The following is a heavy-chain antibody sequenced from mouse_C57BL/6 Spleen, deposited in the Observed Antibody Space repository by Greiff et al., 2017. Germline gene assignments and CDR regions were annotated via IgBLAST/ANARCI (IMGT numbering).Heavy chain of an antibody. CDR3: ARGECYYSNYLYAMDY. Sequence: QVQLQQPGAELVKPGASVKLSCKASRYTFTSYWMHWVKQRPGRGLEWIGRIDPNSGGTKYNEKFKSKATLTVDKPSSTAYMQLSSLTSEDSAVYYCARGECYYSNYLYAMDYWGQGTSVTVSS. V-gene: IGHV1-72*01. CDR2: IDPNSGGT. CDR1: RYTFTSYW. J-gene: IGHJ4*01. D-gene: IGHD2-5*01.